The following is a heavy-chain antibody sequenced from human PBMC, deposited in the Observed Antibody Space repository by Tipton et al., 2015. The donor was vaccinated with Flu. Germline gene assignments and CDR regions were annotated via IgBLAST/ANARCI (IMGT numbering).Heavy chain of an antibody. V-gene: IGHV4-4*07. CDR2: IYSSGST. D-gene: IGHD3-10*01. CDR3: ARGSGSGTHVMFDY. J-gene: IGHJ4*02. Sequence: LRLSCTVSGGSLSSFYWSWIRQPAGKGLEYIGRIYSSGSTNYNPSFKSRVSMSLDASKTQFSLNLNSVTAAVTAMYYCARGSGSGTHVMFDYWGPGTLVTVS. CDR1: GGSLSSFY.